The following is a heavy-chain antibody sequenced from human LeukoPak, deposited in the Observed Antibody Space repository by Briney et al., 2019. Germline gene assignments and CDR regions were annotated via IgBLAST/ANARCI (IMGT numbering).Heavy chain of an antibody. CDR1: GYTFTSYY. D-gene: IGHD1-26*01. J-gene: IGHJ3*02. Sequence: GASVNVSCKASGYTFTSYYMHWVRQAPGQGLEWMGIINPSGGSTSYAQKFQGRVTMTRDTSTSTVYMELSSLRSEDTAVYYCAKGLIVGATKDAFDIWGQGTMVTVSS. CDR2: INPSGGST. V-gene: IGHV1-46*03. CDR3: AKGLIVGATKDAFDI.